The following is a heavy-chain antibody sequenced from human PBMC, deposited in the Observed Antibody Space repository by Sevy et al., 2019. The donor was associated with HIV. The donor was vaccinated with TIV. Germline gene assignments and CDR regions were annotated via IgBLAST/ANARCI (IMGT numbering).Heavy chain of an antibody. V-gene: IGHV3-48*03. CDR2: ISNSGSDI. D-gene: IGHD4-17*01. Sequence: GGSLRLSCVASGFTFSSYEMNWVRQAPGKGLEWVSYISNSGSDIHYSDSLRGRFTISRDNAKNSLFLQMNSLRAEDTAVYYCARDLPPSATAVAHFDYWGPGTLVTVSS. CDR3: ARDLPPSATAVAHFDY. CDR1: GFTFSSYE. J-gene: IGHJ4*02.